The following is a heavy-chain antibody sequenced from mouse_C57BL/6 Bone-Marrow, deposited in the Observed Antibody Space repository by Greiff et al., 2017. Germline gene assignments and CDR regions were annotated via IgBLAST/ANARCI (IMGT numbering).Heavy chain of an antibody. V-gene: IGHV1-64*01. CDR2: IHPNSGST. CDR1: GYTFTSYW. J-gene: IGHJ1*03. D-gene: IGHD1-1*01. Sequence: QVHVKQPGAELVKPGASVKLSCKASGYTFTSYWMHWVKQRPGQGLEWIGMIHPNSGSTTYNEKFTSKATLTVGKSSSTAYMQLRSLTSEDSAVYYCARGGRLYGSGPFWYFDVWGTGTTVTVSS. CDR3: ARGGRLYGSGPFWYFDV.